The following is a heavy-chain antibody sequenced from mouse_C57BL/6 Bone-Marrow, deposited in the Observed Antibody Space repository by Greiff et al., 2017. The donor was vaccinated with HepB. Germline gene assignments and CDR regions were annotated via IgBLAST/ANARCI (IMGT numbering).Heavy chain of an antibody. Sequence: EVKLVESGGGLVQPGGSLSLSCAASGFTFTDYYMSWVRQPPGKALEWLGFIRNKANGYTTEYSASVKGRFTISRDNSQSILYLQMNALGAEDSATYDCASYRGWDGYAMDYWGQGTSVTVAS. D-gene: IGHD4-1*01. CDR2: IRNKANGYTT. V-gene: IGHV7-3*01. CDR3: ASYRGWDGYAMDY. CDR1: GFTFTDYY. J-gene: IGHJ4*01.